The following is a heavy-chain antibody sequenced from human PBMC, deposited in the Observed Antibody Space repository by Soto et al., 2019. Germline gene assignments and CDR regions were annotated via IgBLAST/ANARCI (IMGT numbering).Heavy chain of an antibody. Sequence: QVQLVQSGAEVKKPGASVKVSCKASGYTFTIYYMHWVRQAPGQGLEWMGIINPSGGTTTYARKFQGRVTMTTDTSTSTVHMELSSLRSEDTSMYYCARDSRLVVTDYYYSHCMDVWGQGTTVTVSS. D-gene: IGHD2-15*01. CDR2: INPSGGTT. J-gene: IGHJ6*01. CDR1: GYTFTIYY. V-gene: IGHV1-46*01. CDR3: ARDSRLVVTDYYYSHCMDV.